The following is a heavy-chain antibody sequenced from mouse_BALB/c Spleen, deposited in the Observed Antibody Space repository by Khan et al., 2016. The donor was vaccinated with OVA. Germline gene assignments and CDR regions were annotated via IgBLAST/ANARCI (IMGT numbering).Heavy chain of an antibody. J-gene: IGHJ2*01. Sequence: EVQLQESGPGLVKPSQTVSLTCTVTGISITTGNYRWSWIRHFPGNKLEWIGYLFYSGTTTYNPSLTSRTSITRDTSKNRFFLEMNSLTTEDTATYYCARDGGGFDSYYCDYWGQGTILTVSS. D-gene: IGHD2-2*01. CDR3: ARDGGGFDSYYCDY. CDR2: LFYSGTT. CDR1: GISITTGNYR. V-gene: IGHV3-5*02.